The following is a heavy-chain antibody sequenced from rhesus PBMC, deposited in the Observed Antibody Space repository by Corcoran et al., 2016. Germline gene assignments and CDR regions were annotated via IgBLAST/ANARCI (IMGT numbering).Heavy chain of an antibody. Sequence: QVQLVQSGAEVKKPGTSVKLSCKASGYTFTSCYIYWVRQTTGQVLGWMGIINPRKGNTAYAKKCQGRVTMTRDTSTSTAYMELNSLRSEDTAVYYCAGRGIAGTGSLDVWGRGLLVTVSS. CDR3: AGRGIAGTGSLDV. J-gene: IGHJ5-2*02. V-gene: IGHV1S9*01. D-gene: IGHD1-20*01. CDR1: GYTFTSCY. CDR2: INPRKGNT.